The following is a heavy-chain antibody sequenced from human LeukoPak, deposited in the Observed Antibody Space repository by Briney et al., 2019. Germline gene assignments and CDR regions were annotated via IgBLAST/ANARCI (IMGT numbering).Heavy chain of an antibody. Sequence: SETLSLTCTVSGGSIRGYYWSWIRQPPGKGLEWIGEINHSGSTNYNPSLKSRVTISVDTSKNQFSLKLSSVTAADTAVYYCARVTVRGGYYWVGGYYMDVWGKGTTVTVSS. D-gene: IGHD3-3*01. V-gene: IGHV4-34*01. J-gene: IGHJ6*03. CDR3: ARVTVRGGYYWVGGYYMDV. CDR2: INHSGST. CDR1: GGSIRGYY.